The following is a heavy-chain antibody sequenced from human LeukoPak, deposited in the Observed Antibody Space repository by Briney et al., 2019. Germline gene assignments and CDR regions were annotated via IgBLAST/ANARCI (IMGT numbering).Heavy chain of an antibody. J-gene: IGHJ4*02. CDR2: IVVDSGNT. CDR1: GFTFTSPA. V-gene: IGHV1-58*01. D-gene: IGHD4-17*01. CDR3: AADPYDYGDYVLGY. Sequence: SVKVSCKASGFTFTSPAVQWVRQARGQRLEWIGWIVVDSGNTNYAQKFQERVTITRDMSTSTAYMELSSLRSEDTAVYYCAADPYDYGDYVLGYWGQGTLVTVSS.